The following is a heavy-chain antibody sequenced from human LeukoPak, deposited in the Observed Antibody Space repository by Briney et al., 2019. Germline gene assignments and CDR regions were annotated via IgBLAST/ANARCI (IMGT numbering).Heavy chain of an antibody. Sequence: ETGGSLRLSCAASGFIFSSYGMHWVRQAPGKGLEWVAFIRYDGSNKYYADSVKGRFTISRDNSKNTLYLQMNSLRAEDTAVYYCAKGVRFLEWLPFDPWGQGTLVTVSS. CDR2: IRYDGSNK. CDR1: GFIFSSYG. CDR3: AKGVRFLEWLPFDP. D-gene: IGHD3-3*01. J-gene: IGHJ5*02. V-gene: IGHV3-30*02.